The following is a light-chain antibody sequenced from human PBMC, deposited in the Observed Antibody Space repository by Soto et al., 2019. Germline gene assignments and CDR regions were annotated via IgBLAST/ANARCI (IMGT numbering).Light chain of an antibody. CDR1: SSNIGSTYD. V-gene: IGLV1-40*01. J-gene: IGLJ1*01. CDR3: QSYDDSLSVHYV. CDR2: GNT. Sequence: QSFLTQAAPLSWAPGQRVTISWPWSSSNIGSTYDVQWYQQLPGTAPKLLIHGNTNRPSGVPDRFSGSKSGTSASLAITGLQADDEADYYCQSYDDSLSVHYVFGTGTKVTVL.